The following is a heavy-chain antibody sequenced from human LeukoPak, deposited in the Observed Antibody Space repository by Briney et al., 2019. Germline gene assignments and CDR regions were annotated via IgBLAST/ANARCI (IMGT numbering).Heavy chain of an antibody. J-gene: IGHJ4*02. CDR2: INQDGSVK. CDR1: GFTFSSYW. CDR3: AKDGTRDGYNYFDY. V-gene: IGHV3-7*03. D-gene: IGHD5-24*01. Sequence: GDSLRLSCAVSGFTFSSYWMIWFRQAPGKGLEWVAHINQDGSVKNYVDSVKGRFTISRDNANNFMYLQMNSLRTEDTALYYCAKDGTRDGYNYFDYWGQGTLVTVSS.